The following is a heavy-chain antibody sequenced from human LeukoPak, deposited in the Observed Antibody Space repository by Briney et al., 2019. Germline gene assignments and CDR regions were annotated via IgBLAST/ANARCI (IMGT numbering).Heavy chain of an antibody. CDR2: ISGSGGST. V-gene: IGHV3-23*01. D-gene: IGHD6-13*01. J-gene: IGHJ4*02. CDR1: GFTFSSYA. Sequence: GGSLRLSCAASGFTFSSYAMSWVRQAPGKGLEWVSAISGSGGSTYYADSVKGRFAISRDNSKNTLYLQMNSLRAEDTAVYYCAKDYGRSSSWYFSDKAFDYWGQGTLVTVSS. CDR3: AKDYGRSSSWYFSDKAFDY.